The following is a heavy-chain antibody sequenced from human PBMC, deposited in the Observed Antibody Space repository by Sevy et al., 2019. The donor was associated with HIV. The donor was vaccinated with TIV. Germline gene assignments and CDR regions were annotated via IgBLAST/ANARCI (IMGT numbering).Heavy chain of an antibody. V-gene: IGHV3-74*01. CDR1: GFTFSSYW. Sequence: GGSLRLSCAASGFTFSSYWMHWVHQAPGKGLVWVSRINSDGSSTSYADSVKGRFTISRDNAKNTLYLQMNSLRAEDTAVYYCARGYTTVRGVIRYWGQGTLVTVSS. CDR3: ARGYTTVRGVIRY. J-gene: IGHJ4*02. D-gene: IGHD3-10*01. CDR2: INSDGSST.